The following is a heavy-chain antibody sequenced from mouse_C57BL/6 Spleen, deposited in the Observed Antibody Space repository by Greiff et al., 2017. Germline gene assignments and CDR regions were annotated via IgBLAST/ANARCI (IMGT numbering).Heavy chain of an antibody. J-gene: IGHJ3*01. V-gene: IGHV1-82*01. CDR1: GYAFSSSW. D-gene: IGHD1-1*01. Sequence: VKLMESGPELVKPGASVKISCKASGYAFSSSWMNWVKQRPGKGLEWIGRIYPGDGATNYNGKFKGKATLTADKSSSTAYMQLSSLTSEDSAVYFCARGLITTVVDWFAYWGQGTLVTVSA. CDR2: IYPGDGAT. CDR3: ARGLITTVVDWFAY.